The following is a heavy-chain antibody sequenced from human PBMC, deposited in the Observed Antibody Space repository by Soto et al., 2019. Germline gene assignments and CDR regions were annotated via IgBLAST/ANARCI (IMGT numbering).Heavy chain of an antibody. CDR1: GFGLSTYA. CDR2: ISANSGNT. CDR3: ALPSCGGDCYSPFDY. J-gene: IGHJ4*02. Sequence: ELQLVESGGGFVQPGGSLRLSCTASGFGLSTYAISWVRQAPGKGLEWVSVISANSGNTDYADSVKGRFTISRDKSENTVFLQMNRLRAEDTAVYYCALPSCGGDCYSPFDYWGQGTLVTVSS. D-gene: IGHD2-21*02. V-gene: IGHV3-23*04.